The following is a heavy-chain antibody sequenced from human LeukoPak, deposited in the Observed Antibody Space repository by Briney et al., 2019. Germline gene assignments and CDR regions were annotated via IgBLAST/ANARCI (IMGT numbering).Heavy chain of an antibody. CDR1: GGSISSGGYY. J-gene: IGHJ4*02. V-gene: IGHV4-31*03. CDR2: IYYSGNS. D-gene: IGHD5-24*01. Sequence: SETLSLTCTVSGGSISSGGYYWSWLRHHLGKGLEWIGYIYYSGNSYYNPSLKSRVTISVDTSKNQFSLNLTSVTAADTAVYYCALRDGYKAGLYWGQGTLVTVSS. CDR3: ALRDGYKAGLY.